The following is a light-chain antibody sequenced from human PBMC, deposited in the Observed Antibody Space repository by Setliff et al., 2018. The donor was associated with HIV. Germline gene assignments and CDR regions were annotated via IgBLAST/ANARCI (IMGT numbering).Light chain of an antibody. J-gene: IGLJ1*01. CDR1: SSDVGSYKL. CDR2: EVT. V-gene: IGLV2-23*02. Sequence: QSVLTQPASVSGSPGQSITISRTGTSSDVGSYKLVSWYQQHPGKAPKVMIYEVTKRPSGVSNRFSGSKSANTASLTISGLQAEDEADYYCCSYAGSGTLYVFGTGTKVTVL. CDR3: CSYAGSGTLYV.